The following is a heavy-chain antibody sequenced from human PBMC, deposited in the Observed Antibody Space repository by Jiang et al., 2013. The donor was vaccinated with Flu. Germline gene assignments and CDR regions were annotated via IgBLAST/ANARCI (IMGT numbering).Heavy chain of an antibody. Sequence: ELLKPSETLSLTCAVHGGSSSGSYWSWIRQTPGRGLEWIGEMKDSGSPNYNPSLKTRLTISIDTSKNLFSLKLRSVTAADTGXYYCVRDPYSSGWHAHWGQGPWSPSPQ. CDR3: VRDPYSSGWHAH. V-gene: IGHV4-34*01. J-gene: IGHJ1*01. CDR2: MKDSGSP. CDR1: GGSSSGSY. D-gene: IGHD6-19*01.